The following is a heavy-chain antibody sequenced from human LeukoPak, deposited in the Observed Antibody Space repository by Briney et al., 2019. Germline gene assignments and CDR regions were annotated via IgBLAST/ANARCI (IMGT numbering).Heavy chain of an antibody. V-gene: IGHV1-18*01. CDR2: VSGYNGNT. CDR1: GYTFSRHG. D-gene: IGHD3-22*01. Sequence: GASVTVSCTTSGYTFSRHGITWVRQAPGQGLEGMGWVSGYNGNTNYAQNVQGRVTMTTDTSTNTAYMELRSLRSDDTAVYYCAKDIHPGLDSGASCCFDYWGQGTPVTVSS. CDR3: AKDIHPGLDSGASCCFDY. J-gene: IGHJ4*02.